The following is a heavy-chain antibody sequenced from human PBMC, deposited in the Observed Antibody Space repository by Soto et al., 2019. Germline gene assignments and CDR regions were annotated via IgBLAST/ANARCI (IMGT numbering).Heavy chain of an antibody. D-gene: IGHD4-17*01. CDR3: ARRYGDHDAFDI. Sequence: GGSLRLSCAASGFTFSSYSMNWVRQAPGKGLEWVSSISSSSSYIYYADSVKGRFTISRDNAKNSLYLQMNGLRAEDTAVYYCARRYGDHDAFDIWGQGTMVTVSS. CDR2: ISSSSSYI. CDR1: GFTFSSYS. V-gene: IGHV3-21*01. J-gene: IGHJ3*02.